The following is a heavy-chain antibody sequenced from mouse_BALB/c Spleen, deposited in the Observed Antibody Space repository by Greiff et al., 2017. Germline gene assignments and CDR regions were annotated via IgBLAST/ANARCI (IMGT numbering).Heavy chain of an antibody. Sequence: EVQRVESGGGLVQPGGSRKLSCAASGFTFSSFGMHWVRQAPEKGLEWVAYISSGSSTIYYADTVKGRFTISRDNPKNTLFLQMTSLRSEDTAMYYCARSIHYYGSSADYWGQGTTLTVSS. CDR1: GFTFSSFG. J-gene: IGHJ2*01. V-gene: IGHV5-17*02. CDR2: ISSGSSTI. D-gene: IGHD1-1*01. CDR3: ARSIHYYGSSADY.